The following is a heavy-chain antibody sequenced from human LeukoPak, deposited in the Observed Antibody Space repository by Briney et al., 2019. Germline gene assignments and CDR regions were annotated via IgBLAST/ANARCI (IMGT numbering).Heavy chain of an antibody. CDR3: ARVPLHDASGRYYPH. J-gene: IGHJ1*01. D-gene: IGHD3-22*01. V-gene: IGHV1-3*04. CDR1: GYTFTNYG. Sequence: ASVTVSCKTSGYTFTNYGMHWVRQAPRQSLEWMGWINTGNGNTKSSQKFQDRVTLTRDTSASTAYMELNSLSSEDTAVYYCARVPLHDASGRYYPHWGQGTLVTVS. CDR2: INTGNGNT.